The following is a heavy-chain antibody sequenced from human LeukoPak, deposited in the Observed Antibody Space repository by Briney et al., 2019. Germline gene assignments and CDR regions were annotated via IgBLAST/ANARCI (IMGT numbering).Heavy chain of an antibody. CDR1: GGSISSYY. CDR3: ARDSSGYYHWFDP. CDR2: IYYSGST. Sequence: PSETLSLTCTVSGGSISSYYWSWIRQPPGKGLEWIGYIYYSGSTNCNPSLKSRVTISVDTSKNQFSLKLSSVTAADTAVYYCARDSSGYYHWFDPWGQGTLVTVSS. J-gene: IGHJ5*02. D-gene: IGHD3-22*01. V-gene: IGHV4-59*01.